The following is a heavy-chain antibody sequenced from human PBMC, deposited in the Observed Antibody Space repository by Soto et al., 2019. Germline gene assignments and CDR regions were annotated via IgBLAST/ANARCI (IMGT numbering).Heavy chain of an antibody. D-gene: IGHD3-22*01. CDR2: ISAYNGNT. Sequence: ASVKVSCKASGYTFTSYGISWVRQAPGQGLEWMGWISAYNGNTNYAQKLQGRVTMTTDTSTSTAYMELRSLRSDDTAVYYCASSSRYYDSSGYDAFDIWGQGTMVTVSS. CDR1: GYTFTSYG. J-gene: IGHJ3*02. V-gene: IGHV1-18*01. CDR3: ASSSRYYDSSGYDAFDI.